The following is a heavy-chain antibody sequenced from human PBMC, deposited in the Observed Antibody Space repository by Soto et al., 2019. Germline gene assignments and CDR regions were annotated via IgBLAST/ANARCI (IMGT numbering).Heavy chain of an antibody. J-gene: IGHJ5*02. CDR2: INHSGST. CDR3: ARGFGVYYYGSGSHTTFDP. D-gene: IGHD3-10*01. V-gene: IGHV4-34*01. Sequence: KSSETLSLTCAVYGGSFIGYYWSWIRQPPGKGLEWIGEINHSGSTNYNPSLKSRVTISVDTSKNQFSLKLSSVTAADTAVYYCARGFGVYYYGSGSHTTFDPWGQGTLVTVSS. CDR1: GGSFIGYY.